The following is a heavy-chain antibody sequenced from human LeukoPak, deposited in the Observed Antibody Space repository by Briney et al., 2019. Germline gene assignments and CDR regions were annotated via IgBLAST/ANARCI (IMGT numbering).Heavy chain of an antibody. Sequence: PGGSLRLSCAASGFTFSDYYMSWIRQAPGKGLEWVSYISSSSSYTNYADSVKGRFTISRDNAKNSLYLQMNSLRAEDTAVYYCARASYDSSGYFFYPPDYWGQGTLVTVSS. CDR3: ARASYDSSGYFFYPPDY. CDR1: GFTFSDYY. V-gene: IGHV3-11*06. CDR2: ISSSSSYT. J-gene: IGHJ4*02. D-gene: IGHD3-22*01.